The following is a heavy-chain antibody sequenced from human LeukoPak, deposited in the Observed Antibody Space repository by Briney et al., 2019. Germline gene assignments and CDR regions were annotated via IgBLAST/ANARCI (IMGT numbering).Heavy chain of an antibody. V-gene: IGHV4-59*01. CDR3: ASEYYDSSGYYRYFDY. CDR2: IYCSGST. CDR1: GGSISSYY. J-gene: IGHJ2*01. Sequence: SETLSLTCTVSGGSISSYYWSWIRQPPGKGLEWIGYIYCSGSTNYNPSLKSRLTISVDTSKNQFSLKLSSVTAADTAVYYCASEYYDSSGYYRYFDYWGRGTLVTVSS. D-gene: IGHD3-22*01.